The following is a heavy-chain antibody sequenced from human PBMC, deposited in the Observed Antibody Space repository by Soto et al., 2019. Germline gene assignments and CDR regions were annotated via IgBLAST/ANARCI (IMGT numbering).Heavy chain of an antibody. CDR1: GGTFSSYA. Sequence: SVKVSCKASGGTFSSYAISWVRQAPGQGLEWMGGIIPIFGTANYAQKFQSRVTITADESTSTAYMELSSLRSEDTAVYYCAAGYYYDSSGYYFWFDPWGQGTLVTVSS. D-gene: IGHD3-22*01. CDR2: IIPIFGTA. CDR3: AAGYYYDSSGYYFWFDP. J-gene: IGHJ5*02. V-gene: IGHV1-69*13.